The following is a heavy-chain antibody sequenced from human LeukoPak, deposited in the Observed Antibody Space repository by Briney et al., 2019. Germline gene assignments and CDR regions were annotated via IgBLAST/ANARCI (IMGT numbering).Heavy chain of an antibody. V-gene: IGHV3-21*01. J-gene: IGHJ4*02. CDR1: GFTFSSYS. CDR2: ISSSSYI. Sequence: PGGSLRLSCAASGFTFSSYSMNWVRQAPGKGLEWVSSISSSSYIYYADSVKGRFTISRDNAKNSLYLQMNSLRAEDTAVYYCARHNQRYYYGSGSCPLDYWGQGTLVTVSS. CDR3: ARHNQRYYYGSGSCPLDY. D-gene: IGHD3-10*01.